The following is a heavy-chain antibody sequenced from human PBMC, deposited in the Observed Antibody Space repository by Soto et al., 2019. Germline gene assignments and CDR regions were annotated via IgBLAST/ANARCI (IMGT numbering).Heavy chain of an antibody. V-gene: IGHV3-21*01. J-gene: IGHJ3*02. CDR3: MRDLQAGAFDI. CDR2: ISSTSTYI. Sequence: EVQLVESGGGLVKPGGSLRLSCVASDFTFRNYSLNWVRQAPGKGLEWVSSISSTSTYIYYADSLKGRFTISRDNAKNSLYLQMNSLRAEDTAIYYCMRDLQAGAFDIWGQGTLVTVSS. CDR1: DFTFRNYS.